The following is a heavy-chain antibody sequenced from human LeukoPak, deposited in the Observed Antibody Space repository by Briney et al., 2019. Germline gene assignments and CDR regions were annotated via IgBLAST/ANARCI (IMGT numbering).Heavy chain of an antibody. D-gene: IGHD3-9*01. CDR3: ARVLRYFDWSSFGAFDI. J-gene: IGHJ3*02. CDR2: IYPGDSDA. Sequence: GESLKISCKGSGYSFSSYWIGWVRQMPGKGLEWMGIIYPGDSDARYSPSFQGQVTFSADKSISTAYLQWSSLKASDSAMYYCARVLRYFDWSSFGAFDIWGQGTMVTVSS. V-gene: IGHV5-51*01. CDR1: GYSFSSYW.